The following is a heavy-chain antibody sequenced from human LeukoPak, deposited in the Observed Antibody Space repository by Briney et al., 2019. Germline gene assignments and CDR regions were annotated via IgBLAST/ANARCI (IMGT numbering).Heavy chain of an antibody. V-gene: IGHV3-53*01. CDR3: AKDIQLST. CDR2: IYSGGST. D-gene: IGHD3-16*02. Sequence: GGSLRLSCAASGFTVSSNYMSWVRQAPGKGLEWVSVIYSGGSTYYADSVKGQFTISRDNSKNTLSLQMNSLRVEDTAIYYCAKDIQLSTWGLGTMVTVSS. CDR1: GFTVSSNY. J-gene: IGHJ3*01.